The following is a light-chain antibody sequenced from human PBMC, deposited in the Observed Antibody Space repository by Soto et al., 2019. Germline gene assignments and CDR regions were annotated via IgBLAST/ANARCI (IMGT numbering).Light chain of an antibody. Sequence: QSALTQPASVSGSPGQSITTSCTGTSSDVGGYNYVSWYQQHPGKAPKLMIYDVSNRPSGVSNRFSGSKSGNTASLTISGLQAEDEADYYCSSYTSSSTYVVFGGGTKLTGL. J-gene: IGLJ2*01. CDR1: SSDVGGYNY. V-gene: IGLV2-14*01. CDR3: SSYTSSSTYVV. CDR2: DVS.